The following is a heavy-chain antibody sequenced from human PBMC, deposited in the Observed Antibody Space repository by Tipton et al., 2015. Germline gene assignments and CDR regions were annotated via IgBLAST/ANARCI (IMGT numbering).Heavy chain of an antibody. CDR1: GFTFSDYF. CDR2: LSTSGDTI. J-gene: IGHJ6*02. V-gene: IGHV3-11*04. D-gene: IGHD3-9*01. CDR3: ARQRYFDWLYYGMDV. Sequence: SLRLSCAASGFTFSDYFMNWIRQAPGKGLEWISFLSTSGDTIYYADSVKGRFTISRDNAENSLYLQMNSLRAEDTAVYYCARQRYFDWLYYGMDVWGQGTTVTVSS.